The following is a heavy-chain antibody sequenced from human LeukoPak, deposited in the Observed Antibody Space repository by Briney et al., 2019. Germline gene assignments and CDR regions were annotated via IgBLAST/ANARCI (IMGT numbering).Heavy chain of an antibody. V-gene: IGHV1-8*01. J-gene: IGHJ5*02. D-gene: IGHD3-10*01. CDR3: ARDSLLWLGELVVARWFVP. Sequence: ASVKVSCKASGYTFTSYDIHWVRQATGQGLEWMGWMNPNSGNTGYAQKFQGRVTMTRNTSISTAYMELSSLRSEDTAVYYCARDSLLWLGELVVARWFVPSGQGNLVTVSS. CDR2: MNPNSGNT. CDR1: GYTFTSYD.